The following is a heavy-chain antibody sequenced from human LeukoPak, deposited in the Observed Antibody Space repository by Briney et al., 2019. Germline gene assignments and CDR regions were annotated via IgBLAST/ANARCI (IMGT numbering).Heavy chain of an antibody. D-gene: IGHD7-27*01. CDR3: ARQLGNYFDY. CDR2: ISSSSSYT. J-gene: IGHJ4*02. V-gene: IGHV3-11*03. Sequence: GGSLRLSCAASGLAFSDYYMSWIRQAPGKGLEWVSYISSSSSYTNYADSVKGRFTISRDNAKNSLYLQMNSLRADDTAVYYCARQLGNYFDYWGQGTLVTVSS. CDR1: GLAFSDYY.